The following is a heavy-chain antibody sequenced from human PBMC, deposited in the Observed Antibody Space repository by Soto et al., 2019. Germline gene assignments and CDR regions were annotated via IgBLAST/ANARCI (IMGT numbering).Heavy chain of an antibody. CDR1: GGTFSSYA. CDR2: IIPIFGTA. V-gene: IGHV1-69*13. Sequence: GVSLKVSCKAPGGTFSSYAISWVRQAPGQGLEWMGGIIPIFGTANYAQKFQGRVTITADESTSTAYMELSSLRSEDTAVYYCARDLEYSSSPDYYYYGMDVWGQGTTVTVSS. D-gene: IGHD6-6*01. CDR3: ARDLEYSSSPDYYYYGMDV. J-gene: IGHJ6*02.